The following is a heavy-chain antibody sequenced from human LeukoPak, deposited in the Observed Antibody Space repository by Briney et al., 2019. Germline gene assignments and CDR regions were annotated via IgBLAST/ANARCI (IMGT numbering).Heavy chain of an antibody. Sequence: GGSLRLSCAASGFTFSSYAMNWVRQAPGKGLECVSGISGSAGSTYYADSLKGRFTISRDNSKNTLYLQMNSLRVEDTAVYYCAIDFEYYYGNRDIRHFQHRGQGTLVTVSS. D-gene: IGHD3-10*01. CDR2: ISGSAGST. CDR3: AIDFEYYYGNRDIRHFQH. V-gene: IGHV3-23*01. CDR1: GFTFSSYA. J-gene: IGHJ1*01.